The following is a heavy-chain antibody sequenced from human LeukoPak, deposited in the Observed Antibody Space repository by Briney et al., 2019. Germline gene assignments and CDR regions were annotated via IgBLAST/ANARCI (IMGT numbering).Heavy chain of an antibody. CDR2: ISGGGDAT. V-gene: IGHV3-23*01. CDR3: ARHRSGGSQDDAFDI. J-gene: IGHJ3*02. CDR1: DFSFITYA. D-gene: IGHD2-15*01. Sequence: GGSLRLSCAASDFSFITYAMSWVRQAPGKGLEWVSTISGGGDATYYADSVKGRFTISRDNSKNTLYLQMNSLRAEDTAVYYCARHRSGGSQDDAFDIWGQGTMVTVSS.